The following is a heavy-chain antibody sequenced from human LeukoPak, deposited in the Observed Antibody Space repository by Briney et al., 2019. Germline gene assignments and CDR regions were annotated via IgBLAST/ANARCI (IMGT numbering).Heavy chain of an antibody. V-gene: IGHV3-7*01. CDR1: GFTFSSYW. Sequence: GGSLRLSCAASGFTFSSYWMSWVRQAPGKGLEWVANIKQDGSEKYYVDSVKGRFTISRDNAKNSLYLQLSSLRAEDTAVYYCAELGITMIGGVWGKGTTVTISS. CDR2: IKQDGSEK. CDR3: AELGITMIGGV. D-gene: IGHD3-10*02. J-gene: IGHJ6*04.